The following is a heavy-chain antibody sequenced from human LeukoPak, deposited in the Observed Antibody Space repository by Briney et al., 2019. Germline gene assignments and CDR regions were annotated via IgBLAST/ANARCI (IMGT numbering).Heavy chain of an antibody. CDR1: GFTFSSYA. V-gene: IGHV3-23*01. Sequence: GGSLRLSCAASGFTFSSYAMSWVRQAPGKGLEWVSAISGSGGSTYYADSVKGRFTISRDNSKNPLYLQMNSLRAEDTAVYYCAKAHKPYDFWSGIKFDYWGQGTLVTVSS. CDR3: AKAHKPYDFWSGIKFDY. D-gene: IGHD3-3*01. CDR2: ISGSGGST. J-gene: IGHJ4*02.